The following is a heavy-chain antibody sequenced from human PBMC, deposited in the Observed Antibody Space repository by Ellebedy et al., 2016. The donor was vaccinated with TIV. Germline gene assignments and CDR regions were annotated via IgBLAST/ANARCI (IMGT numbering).Heavy chain of an antibody. V-gene: IGHV3-23*01. Sequence: GESLKISCAASGFTFSSSAISWVRQAQGKGLEWVSGFGVSADTTYYADSVKVRFTISRDNSRNTLYLQMNSLRAEDTAIYYCAKRDYSDSSGFFPLFDVWGQGTLVSVSS. CDR3: AKRDYSDSSGFFPLFDV. J-gene: IGHJ4*02. CDR1: GFTFSSSA. D-gene: IGHD3-22*01. CDR2: FGVSADTT.